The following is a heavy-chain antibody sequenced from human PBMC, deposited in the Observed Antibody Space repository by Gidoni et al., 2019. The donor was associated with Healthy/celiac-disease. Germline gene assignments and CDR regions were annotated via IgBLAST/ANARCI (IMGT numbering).Heavy chain of an antibody. CDR3: ARANYYGSGNYYNVKRGRNGNWFDP. J-gene: IGHJ5*02. D-gene: IGHD3-10*01. V-gene: IGHV4-34*01. CDR1: GGSCSGYY. CDR2: INDSGSP. Sequence: QVQLQQWGAGLLKPSETLSLTCAVYGGSCSGYYWNWNRQPPGKGLEWIGKINDSGSPNYNPSLKSRVPISVDTSKNQFSLKLSSVTAADTAVYYCARANYYGSGNYYNVKRGRNGNWFDPWGQGTLVTVSS.